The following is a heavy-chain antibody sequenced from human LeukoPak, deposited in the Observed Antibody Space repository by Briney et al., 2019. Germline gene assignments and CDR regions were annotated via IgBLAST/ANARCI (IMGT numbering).Heavy chain of an antibody. D-gene: IGHD2-2*01. J-gene: IGHJ4*02. Sequence: PSETLPLTCTVSGYSISSGNYWDWIRQPPGKGLEWIGSIYHSGSTYYNPSLKSRVTISVDTSKNQFSLKLSSVTAADTAVYYCAKRYCSSTTCYDDRGAFDYWGQGTLVTVSS. V-gene: IGHV4-38-2*02. CDR2: IYHSGST. CDR1: GYSISSGNY. CDR3: AKRYCSSTTCYDDRGAFDY.